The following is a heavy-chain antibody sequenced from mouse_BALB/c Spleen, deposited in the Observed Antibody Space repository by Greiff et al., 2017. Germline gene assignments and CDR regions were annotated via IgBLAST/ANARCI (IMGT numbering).Heavy chain of an antibody. CDR1: GFTFSSYA. Sequence: EVKLVESGGGLVKPGGSLKLSCAASGFTFSSYAMSWVRQTPEKRLEWVATISSGGSYTYYPDSVKGRFTISTDNAKNTLYLQMSSLRSEDTAMYYCASYYGYCYFDYWGQGTTLTVSS. J-gene: IGHJ2*01. D-gene: IGHD1-2*01. CDR2: ISSGGSYT. V-gene: IGHV5-9-1*01. CDR3: ASYYGYCYFDY.